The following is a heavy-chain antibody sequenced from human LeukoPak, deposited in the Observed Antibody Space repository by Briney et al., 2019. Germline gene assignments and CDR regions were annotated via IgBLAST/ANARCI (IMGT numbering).Heavy chain of an antibody. Sequence: PGGSLRLSCAASGFTFSSYSMNWVLQAPAKGLEWVSSISSSSSYIYYADSVKGRFTISRDNAKNTLYLQMNSLRAEDTAVYYCARDTIRQQLVTPPYYYYYYMDVWGKGTTVTVSS. CDR1: GFTFSSYS. V-gene: IGHV3-21*01. CDR2: ISSSSSYI. D-gene: IGHD6-13*01. CDR3: ARDTIRQQLVTPPYYYYYYMDV. J-gene: IGHJ6*03.